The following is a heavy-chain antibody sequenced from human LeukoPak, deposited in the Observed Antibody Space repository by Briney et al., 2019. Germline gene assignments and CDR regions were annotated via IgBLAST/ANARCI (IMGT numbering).Heavy chain of an antibody. CDR2: TYYRSKWYN. Sequence: SQTLSLTCAISGDSVSSNSAAWNWIRQSPSRGLEWLGRTYYRSKWYNDYAVSVKSRITINPDTSKNQFSLQLNSVTPEDTAVYYCARVALGYCSGGSCYRYMDVWGKGTTVTVSS. CDR1: GDSVSSNSAA. CDR3: ARVALGYCSGGSCYRYMDV. J-gene: IGHJ6*03. D-gene: IGHD2-15*01. V-gene: IGHV6-1*01.